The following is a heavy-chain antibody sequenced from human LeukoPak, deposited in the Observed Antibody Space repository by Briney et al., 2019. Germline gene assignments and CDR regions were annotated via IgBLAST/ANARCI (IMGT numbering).Heavy chain of an antibody. Sequence: ASVKVSCKASGYTFTGYYMHWVRQAPGQGLEWMGWINPNSGGTNLAQNFQGRVTMTRDTSISTGYMELSRLTSDDTAMYYCARVPYDGSGYYHDDWGQGTLVTVSS. J-gene: IGHJ4*02. CDR3: ARVPYDGSGYYHDD. CDR2: INPNSGGT. V-gene: IGHV1-2*02. D-gene: IGHD3-22*01. CDR1: GYTFTGYY.